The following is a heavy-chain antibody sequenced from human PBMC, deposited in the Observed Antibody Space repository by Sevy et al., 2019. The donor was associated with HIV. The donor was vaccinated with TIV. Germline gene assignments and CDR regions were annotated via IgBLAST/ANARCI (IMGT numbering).Heavy chain of an antibody. CDR1: GFTFSTYP. CDR3: ARDYNSGWRKFNLFDP. CDR2: ISYDGSSK. D-gene: IGHD6-19*01. V-gene: IGHV3-30-3*01. Sequence: GESLKISCAGSGFTFSTYPMHWVRQSPGKGLEWVTVISYDGSSKYYAYSVKGRFTISRDNAKNSLYLQMNNLRAEDTAVYYCARDYNSGWRKFNLFDPWGQGTLVTVSS. J-gene: IGHJ5*02.